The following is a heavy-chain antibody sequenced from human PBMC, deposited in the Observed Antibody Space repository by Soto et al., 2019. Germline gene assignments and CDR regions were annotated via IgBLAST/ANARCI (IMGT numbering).Heavy chain of an antibody. Sequence: GSLRLSQAASVLTFDTYATRGVRQAPGKRLEWVSTIGRISSRTHYAGSGKCQCTICRDNSMNTLCHQRNSRRAEDTALYYWARDSRNRNFCDCWGQGTPVTVSS. D-gene: IGHD2-2*01. J-gene: IGHJ4*02. CDR3: ARDSRNRNFCDC. CDR1: VLTFDTYA. V-gene: IGHV3-23*01. CDR2: IGRISSRT.